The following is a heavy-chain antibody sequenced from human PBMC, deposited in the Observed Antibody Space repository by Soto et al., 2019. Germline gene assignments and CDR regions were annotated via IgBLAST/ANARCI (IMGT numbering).Heavy chain of an antibody. D-gene: IGHD1-26*01. CDR2: INPSGGST. Sequence: QVQLVQSGAEVKKPGASVKVSCKASGYTFTSHYMHWVRQAPGQGLEWMGIINPSGGSTSYAQKSQGRVTMTSDTSASTVYMELSSLRSEDTAVYYCARDLHESGGGDYWGQGTLVTVSS. CDR1: GYTFTSHY. J-gene: IGHJ4*02. V-gene: IGHV1-46*01. CDR3: ARDLHESGGGDY.